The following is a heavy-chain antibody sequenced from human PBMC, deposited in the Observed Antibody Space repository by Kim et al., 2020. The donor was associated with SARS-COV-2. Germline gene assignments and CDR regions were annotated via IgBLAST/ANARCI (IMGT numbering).Heavy chain of an antibody. CDR3: AREREAAGGGNYYYYGMDV. CDR1: GGSISSYY. J-gene: IGHJ6*02. D-gene: IGHD6-13*01. CDR2: IYYSGST. V-gene: IGHV4-59*13. Sequence: SETLSLTCTVSGGSISSYYWSWIRQPPGKGLEWIGYIYYSGSTNYNPSLKSRVTISVDTSKNQFSLKLSSVTAADTAVYYCAREREAAGGGNYYYYGMDVWGQGTTVTVSS.